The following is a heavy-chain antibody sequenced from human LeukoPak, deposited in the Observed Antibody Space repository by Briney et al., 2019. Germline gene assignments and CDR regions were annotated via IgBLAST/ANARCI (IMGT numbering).Heavy chain of an antibody. CDR1: GYSFTSYG. V-gene: IGHV1-18*01. D-gene: IGHD3-3*01. J-gene: IGHJ4*02. Sequence: ASVKVSCKASGYSFTSYGISWVRQAPGQGLEWMGWISAYNGNTNYAQKLQGRVTMTTDTSTSTAYMELRSLRSDDTAVYYCARGGNLDWLLGPFDYWGQGTLVTVSS. CDR2: ISAYNGNT. CDR3: ARGGNLDWLLGPFDY.